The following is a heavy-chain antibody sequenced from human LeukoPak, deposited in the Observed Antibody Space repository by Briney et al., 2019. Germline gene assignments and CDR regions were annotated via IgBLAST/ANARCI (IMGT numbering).Heavy chain of an antibody. Sequence: GGSLRLSCAASGFTFSSYAMSWVRQAPGKGLEWVSVISNSAGSTFYADSVKGRFTISRDNSKNTLYLQVNSLRAEDTAVYYCVKRASGSGTSLYYFDYWGQGTLVTVSS. CDR3: VKRASGSGTSLYYFDY. CDR2: ISNSAGST. D-gene: IGHD3-10*01. J-gene: IGHJ4*02. CDR1: GFTFSSYA. V-gene: IGHV3-23*01.